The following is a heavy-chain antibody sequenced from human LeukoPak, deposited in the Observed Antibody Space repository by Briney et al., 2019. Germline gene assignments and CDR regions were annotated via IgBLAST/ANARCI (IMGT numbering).Heavy chain of an antibody. D-gene: IGHD2-2*01. V-gene: IGHV4-39*01. CDR3: ARLVRYCSTHSCYPFDY. CDR1: GGSISSSSHY. J-gene: IGHJ4*02. CDR2: LYSSGGT. Sequence: SETLSLTCTVSGGSISSSSHYWGWTRQPPGKGLEWIGSLYSSGGTYYNPSLKSRVTISIDTSKNQFSLKLNSVTAADTAVYHCARLVRYCSTHSCYPFDYWGQGTLVTVSS.